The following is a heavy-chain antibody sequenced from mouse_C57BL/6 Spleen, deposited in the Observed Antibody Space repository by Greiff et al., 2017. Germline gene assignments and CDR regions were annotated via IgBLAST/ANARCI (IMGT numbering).Heavy chain of an antibody. Sequence: QVQLKQPGAELVKPGASVKLSCKASGYTFTSYWMHWVKQRPGQGLEWIGMIHPNSGSTNYNEKFKSKATLTVDKSSSTAYMQLSSLTSEDSAVYYCARSRNYYGSSYYFDVWGTGTTVTVSS. J-gene: IGHJ1*03. V-gene: IGHV1-64*01. CDR2: IHPNSGST. CDR1: GYTFTSYW. D-gene: IGHD1-1*01. CDR3: ARSRNYYGSSYYFDV.